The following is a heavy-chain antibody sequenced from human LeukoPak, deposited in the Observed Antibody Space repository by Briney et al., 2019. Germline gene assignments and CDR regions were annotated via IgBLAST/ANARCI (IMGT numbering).Heavy chain of an antibody. CDR1: GYSFTSYW. D-gene: IGHD6-19*01. Sequence: GESLKIPFKGSGYSFTSYWFGWVRQMPGKGLGWMGINYPGDSDTRYRPSFQGQVTISADKSISTAYLQWSSLKASDTAMYYCATAGYSSDHFDYWGQGTLVTVSS. V-gene: IGHV5-51*01. CDR3: ATAGYSSDHFDY. J-gene: IGHJ4*02. CDR2: NYPGDSDT.